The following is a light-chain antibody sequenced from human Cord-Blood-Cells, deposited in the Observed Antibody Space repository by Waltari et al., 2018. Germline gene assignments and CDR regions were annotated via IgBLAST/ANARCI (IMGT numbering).Light chain of an antibody. J-gene: IGLJ3*02. CDR2: DVS. CDR1: SSDVGGYNY. V-gene: IGLV2-14*01. Sequence: QSALTQPASVSGSPGQSITISCTGTSSDVGGYNYVSWYQQHPGKAPKLMIYDVSNRPSGVSNRFSCSKSGNTASLTISGLQAEDEAEYYCSSYTSSSTNWVFGGGTKLTVL. CDR3: SSYTSSSTNWV.